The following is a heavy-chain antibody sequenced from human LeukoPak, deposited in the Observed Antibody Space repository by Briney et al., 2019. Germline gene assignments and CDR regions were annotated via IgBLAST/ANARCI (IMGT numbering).Heavy chain of an antibody. V-gene: IGHV4-61*05. CDR3: ASMNYDYVWGSYRFDY. CDR1: GGSISSSSYY. J-gene: IGHJ4*02. CDR2: IYYSGST. Sequence: SETLSLTCTVSGGSISSSSYYWGWIRQPPGKGLEWIGYIYYSGSTNYNPSLKSRVTISVDTSKNQFSLKLSSVTAADTAVYYCASMNYDYVWGSYRFDYWGQGTLVTVSS. D-gene: IGHD3-16*02.